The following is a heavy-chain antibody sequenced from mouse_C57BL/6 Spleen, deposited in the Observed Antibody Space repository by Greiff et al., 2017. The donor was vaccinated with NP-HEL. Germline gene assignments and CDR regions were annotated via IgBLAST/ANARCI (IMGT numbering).Heavy chain of an antibody. J-gene: IGHJ4*01. D-gene: IGHD1-2*01. CDR2: INPNNGGT. V-gene: IGHV1-26*01. CDR3: ARGGPLRRYAMDY. CDR1: GYTFTDYY. Sequence: VQLQQSGPELVKPGASVKISCKASGYTFTDYYMNWVKQSHGQSLEWIGDINPNNGGTSYNQKFKGKATLTVDNSSSTAYMELRSLTSEDSAVYYCARGGPLRRYAMDYWGQGTSVTVSS.